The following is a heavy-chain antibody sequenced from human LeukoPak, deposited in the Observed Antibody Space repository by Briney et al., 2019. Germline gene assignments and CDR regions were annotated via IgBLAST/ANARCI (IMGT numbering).Heavy chain of an antibody. CDR2: INHSGST. J-gene: IGHJ5*02. D-gene: IGHD2-21*02. CDR1: GGSFSGYY. V-gene: IGHV4-34*01. Sequence: SETLSLTCAVYGGSFSGYYWSWIRQPPGKGLEWIGEINHSGSTNYNPSLKSRVTISVDTSKNQFSLKLSSVTAPDTAVYYCAIAYCGGDCYSRNWFDPWGQGTLVTVSS. CDR3: AIAYCGGDCYSRNWFDP.